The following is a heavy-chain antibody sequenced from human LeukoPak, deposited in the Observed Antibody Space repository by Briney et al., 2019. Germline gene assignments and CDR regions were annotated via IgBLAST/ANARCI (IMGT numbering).Heavy chain of an antibody. V-gene: IGHV1-46*01. CDR1: GYTFTSYY. Sequence: ASVKVSCKASGYTFTSYYMHWVRQAPGQGLEWMGIINPSGGSTSYAQKFQGRVTMTRDTSTSTVYTELSSLRSEDTAVYYCAREDSSGYYFPNAYYYYYGMDVWGQGTTVTVPS. CDR3: AREDSSGYYFPNAYYYYYGMDV. D-gene: IGHD3-22*01. CDR2: INPSGGST. J-gene: IGHJ6*02.